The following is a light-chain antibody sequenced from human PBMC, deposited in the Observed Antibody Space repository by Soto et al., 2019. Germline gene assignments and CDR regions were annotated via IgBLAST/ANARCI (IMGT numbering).Light chain of an antibody. V-gene: IGKV1-39*01. CDR3: QQSYSGLYT. CDR1: QTISRF. Sequence: DIQMTQSSSSLSASVGDRVTITCRASQTISRFLSWYQKKPGKAPKLLIYAASTLQPGVPSRFSGSGSGTDFTLTIRSLQPEDFATYYCQQSYSGLYTFGQGTQLEIK. CDR2: AAS. J-gene: IGKJ2*01.